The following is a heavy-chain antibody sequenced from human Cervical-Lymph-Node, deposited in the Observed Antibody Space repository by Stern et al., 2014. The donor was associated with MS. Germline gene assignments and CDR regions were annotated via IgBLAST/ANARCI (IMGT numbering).Heavy chain of an antibody. V-gene: IGHV3-21*01. J-gene: IGHJ4*02. CDR2: ITSSSFI. D-gene: IGHD4-23*01. CDR3: ARDQTTVVSNFDF. CDR1: GFPFSIYT. Sequence: VQLVESGGGLVKPGGSLRLSCAASGFPFSIYTMHWVRQAPGKGLAWVSSITSSSFIYYADSLKGRFTISRDNAKNSLFLQMNGLRAEDTAVYYCARDQTTVVSNFDFWGQGTMVTVSS.